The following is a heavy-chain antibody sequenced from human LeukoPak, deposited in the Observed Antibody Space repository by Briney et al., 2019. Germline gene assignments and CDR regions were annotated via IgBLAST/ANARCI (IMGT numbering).Heavy chain of an antibody. Sequence: GGSLRLSCACSVFTFSSFWLTGVRQAPGKGLEGVANINQDGSEKYYGDSVKGRFTISRDNAENSLYLQMNSLRAEDTAVYYCGRDRYYYDTNGYPRFGSWGQGTLVNVSS. CDR3: GRDRYYYDTNGYPRFGS. CDR1: VFTFSSFW. J-gene: IGHJ4*02. CDR2: INQDGSEK. V-gene: IGHV3-7*01. D-gene: IGHD3-22*01.